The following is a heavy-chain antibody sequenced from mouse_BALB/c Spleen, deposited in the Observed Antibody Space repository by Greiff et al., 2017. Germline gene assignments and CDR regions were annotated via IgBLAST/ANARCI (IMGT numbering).Heavy chain of an antibody. CDR2: ISYSGST. V-gene: IGHV3-2*02. J-gene: IGHJ3*01. CDR3: ARFGDYDGAWFAY. Sequence: EVHLVESGPGLVKPSQSLSLTCTVTGYSITSDYAWNWIRQFPGNKLEWMGYISYSGSTSYNPSLKSRISITRDTSKNQFFLQLNSVTTEDTATYYCARFGDYDGAWFAYWGQGTLVTVSA. D-gene: IGHD2-4*01. CDR1: GYSITSDYA.